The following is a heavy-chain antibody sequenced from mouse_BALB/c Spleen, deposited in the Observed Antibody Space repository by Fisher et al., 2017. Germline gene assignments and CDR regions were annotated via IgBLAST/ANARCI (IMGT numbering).Heavy chain of an antibody. J-gene: IGHJ4*01. D-gene: IGHD1-2*01. Sequence: RFTISRDNPKNTLFLQMTSLRSEDTAMYYCARRGSLLRHYYAMDYWGQGTSVTVS. CDR3: ARRGSLLRHYYAMDY. V-gene: IGHV5-17*02.